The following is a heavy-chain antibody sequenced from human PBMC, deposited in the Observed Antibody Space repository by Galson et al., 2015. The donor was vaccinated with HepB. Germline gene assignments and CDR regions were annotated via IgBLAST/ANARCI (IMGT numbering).Heavy chain of an antibody. CDR1: GYSFTSYW. D-gene: IGHD6-13*01. Sequence: QSGAEVKKPGESLKISCKGSGYSFTSYWIGWVRQMPGKGLEWMGIIYPGDSDTRYSPSFQGQVTISADKSISTAYLQWSSLKASDTAMYYCAWGPVGEQQLKGGGAFDIWGQGIMVTVSS. V-gene: IGHV5-51*01. CDR2: IYPGDSDT. J-gene: IGHJ3*02. CDR3: AWGPVGEQQLKGGGAFDI.